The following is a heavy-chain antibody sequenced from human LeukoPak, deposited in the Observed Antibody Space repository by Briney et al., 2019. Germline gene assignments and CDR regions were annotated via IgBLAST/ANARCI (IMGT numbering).Heavy chain of an antibody. Sequence: ASVKVSCKASGYTFTSYGISWVRQAPGQGLEWMGWISAYNGNTNYAQKLQGRVTMTTDTSTSTAYMELRSLRSDDTAVYYCARGRRGGYNYDPHDAFDIWGQGTMVTVSS. CDR2: ISAYNGNT. J-gene: IGHJ3*02. V-gene: IGHV1-18*01. CDR3: ARGRRGGYNYDPHDAFDI. D-gene: IGHD5-24*01. CDR1: GYTFTSYG.